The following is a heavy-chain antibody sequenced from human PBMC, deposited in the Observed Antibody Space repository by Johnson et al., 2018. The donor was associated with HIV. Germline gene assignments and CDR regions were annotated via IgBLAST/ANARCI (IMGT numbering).Heavy chain of an antibody. CDR1: GFTFSDYA. V-gene: IGHV3-30*04. J-gene: IGHJ3*02. CDR3: ARGFDAFDI. CDR2: MSYDGSNK. Sequence: QVQLVESGGGVVQPGRSLRLSCVASGFTFSDYAVHWVRQAPGKGLEWVAVMSYDGSNKFYADSLKGRFTISRDNAKNSLYLQMNSLRAEDTAVYYCARGFDAFDIWGQGTMVTVSS.